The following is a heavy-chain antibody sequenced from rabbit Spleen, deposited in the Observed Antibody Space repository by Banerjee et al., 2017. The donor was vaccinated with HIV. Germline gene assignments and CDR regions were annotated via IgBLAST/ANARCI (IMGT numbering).Heavy chain of an antibody. CDR1: GFSFGTYY. J-gene: IGHJ4*01. V-gene: IGHV1S45*01. CDR2: IAGDSNNST. Sequence: QEQLEESGGDLVKPGTSLTLTCAASGFSFGTYYICWVRQAPGKGLEWVGCIAGDSNNSTYYANWAKGRFTISQTSSTTMTLQMTGLTAADTATYFCARDTTSGRIYWGALHLWGPGTLVTVS. D-gene: IGHD8-1*01. CDR3: ARDTTSGRIYWGALHL.